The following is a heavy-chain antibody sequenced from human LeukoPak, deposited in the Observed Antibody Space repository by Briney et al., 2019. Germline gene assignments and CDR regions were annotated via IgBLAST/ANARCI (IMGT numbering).Heavy chain of an antibody. D-gene: IGHD1/OR15-1a*01. Sequence: GESLKISCKGSGYSFTTHWIGWVRQLPGKGLEWMGLIFPGDSETIYSPSLQGQVTISADKSINTAYLRWSSLKASDTAMYYCATSESQTRFDYWGQGTLVTVSS. CDR3: ATSESQTRFDY. V-gene: IGHV5-51*01. J-gene: IGHJ4*02. CDR1: GYSFTTHW. CDR2: IFPGDSET.